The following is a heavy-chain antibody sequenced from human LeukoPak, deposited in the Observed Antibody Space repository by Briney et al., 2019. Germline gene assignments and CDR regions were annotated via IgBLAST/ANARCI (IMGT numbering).Heavy chain of an antibody. CDR2: IYYSGST. CDR3: ARDGSQGYCSGGSCFYNGMDV. D-gene: IGHD2-15*01. CDR1: GGSISSYC. Sequence: SETLSLTCTVSGGSISSYCWSWIRQPPGKGLEWVGYIYYSGSTNYNPSLKSRVTISVATSKNQFSLKLSSVTAADTAVYYCARDGSQGYCSGGSCFYNGMDVWGQGTTVTVSS. J-gene: IGHJ6*02. V-gene: IGHV4-59*01.